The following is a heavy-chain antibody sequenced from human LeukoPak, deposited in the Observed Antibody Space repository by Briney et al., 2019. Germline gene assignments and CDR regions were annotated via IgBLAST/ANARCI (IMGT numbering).Heavy chain of an antibody. CDR2: ITGSGDTT. CDR3: AKWGDYDILTGYYVSDF. Sequence: GGSLRLSCAASGFIFRNYAMSWVRQAPGKGLEWVSAITGSGDTTYYADSGKGRFTISRDNSKNTLYVEMNTLRAEDTAVYYCAKWGDYDILTGYYVSDFWGQGTLVTVSS. V-gene: IGHV3-23*01. CDR1: GFIFRNYA. D-gene: IGHD3-9*01. J-gene: IGHJ4*02.